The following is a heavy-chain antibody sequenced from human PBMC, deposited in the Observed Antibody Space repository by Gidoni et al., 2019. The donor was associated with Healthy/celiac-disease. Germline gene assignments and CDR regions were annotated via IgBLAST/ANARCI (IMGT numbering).Heavy chain of an antibody. CDR2: ISYDGSNK. D-gene: IGHD5-12*01. V-gene: IGHV3-30-3*01. CDR1: GFPCSSYA. J-gene: IGHJ4*02. CDR3: ARVRATLCDY. Sequence: QVQLVESGGGVFKPGRSLSLSCAPSGFPCSSYAMHWVPQAPGKGLEWVAVISYDGSNKYYADSVKGRFTISRDNSKNTLYLQMNSLRAEDTAVYYCARVRATLCDYWGQGTLVTVSS.